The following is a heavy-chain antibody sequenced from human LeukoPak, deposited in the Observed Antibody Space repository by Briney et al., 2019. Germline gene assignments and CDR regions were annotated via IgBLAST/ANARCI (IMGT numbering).Heavy chain of an antibody. Sequence: PGGSLSLSCAASGFTLRSYAMPWAGRAPGKGLEGVAVISYDGSNKYYADSVKGRFTISRDNSKNTLYLQMNSLRAEDTAVYYCAGSLGYSSGWPFDYWGQGTLVTASS. D-gene: IGHD6-19*01. V-gene: IGHV3-30-3*01. J-gene: IGHJ4*02. CDR1: GFTLRSYA. CDR2: ISYDGSNK. CDR3: AGSLGYSSGWPFDY.